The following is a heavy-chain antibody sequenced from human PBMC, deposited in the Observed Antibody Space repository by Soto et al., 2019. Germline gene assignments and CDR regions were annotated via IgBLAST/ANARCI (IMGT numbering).Heavy chain of an antibody. CDR3: ARGSVVVAAFSNYYYYGMDV. J-gene: IGHJ6*02. D-gene: IGHD2-15*01. V-gene: IGHV4-34*01. CDR2: INHSGST. Sequence: SETLSLTCAVYCGSFSGYYWSWIRQPPGKGLEWIGEINHSGSTNYNPSLKSRVTISVDTSKNQFSLKLSSVTAADTAVYYCARGSVVVAAFSNYYYYGMDVWGQGTTVTVSS. CDR1: CGSFSGYY.